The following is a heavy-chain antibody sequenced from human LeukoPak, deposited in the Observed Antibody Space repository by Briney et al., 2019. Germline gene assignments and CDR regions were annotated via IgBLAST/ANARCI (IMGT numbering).Heavy chain of an antibody. D-gene: IGHD6-13*01. J-gene: IGHJ4*02. CDR1: VYSFTHYY. V-gene: IGHV1-2*06. CDR3: ARDLMNAAADY. Sequence: ASVKVSCKSSVYSFTHYYIYWVRQAPRQGREWMGRVSPKTGGTNYAQQFLGRATMTRDTSISTAYMELSRLRSDDTAMYYCARDLMNAAADYWGQGTLVTVSS. CDR2: VSPKTGGT.